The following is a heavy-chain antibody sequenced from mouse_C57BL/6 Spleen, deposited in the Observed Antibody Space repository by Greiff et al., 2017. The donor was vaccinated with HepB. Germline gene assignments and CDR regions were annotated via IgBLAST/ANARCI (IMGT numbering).Heavy chain of an antibody. CDR2: ISNGGGST. Sequence: EVHLVESGGGLVQPGGSLKLSCAASGFTFSDYYMYWVRQTPEKRLEWVAYISNGGGSTYYPDTVKGRFTISRDNAKNTLYLQMSRLKSEDTAMYYCARCDGYFDYWGQGTTLTVSS. J-gene: IGHJ2*01. CDR3: ARCDGYFDY. D-gene: IGHD2-3*01. V-gene: IGHV5-12*01. CDR1: GFTFSDYY.